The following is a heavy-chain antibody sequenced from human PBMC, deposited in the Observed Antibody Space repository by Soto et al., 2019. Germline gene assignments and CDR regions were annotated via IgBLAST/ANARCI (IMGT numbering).Heavy chain of an antibody. CDR2: ISYDGNNK. J-gene: IGHJ4*02. CDR3: AGDFSSGYYSGDVAASP. V-gene: IGHV3-30-3*01. D-gene: IGHD3-22*01. CDR1: GFTFSTYA. Sequence: QVQLVESGGGVVQPGRSLRLSCAASGFTFSTYAMHWVRQAPGKGLEWVAVISYDGNNKYYADSVKGRFTISRDNSKNTLYLQMNSLRAEDTAVYYCAGDFSSGYYSGDVAASPWGQGTLVTVSS.